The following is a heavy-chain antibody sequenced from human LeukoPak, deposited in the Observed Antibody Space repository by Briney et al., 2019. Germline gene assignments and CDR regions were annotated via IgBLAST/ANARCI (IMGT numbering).Heavy chain of an antibody. CDR2: IKQDGSEK. V-gene: IGHV3-7*01. CDR3: ARHNYDFWSVYMDV. D-gene: IGHD3-3*01. Sequence: PGGSLRLSCAASGFTFSSYWMSWVRQAPGKGLEWLANIKQDGSEKYYVDSVKGRFTISRDNAKNSLYLQMNSLRAEDTAVYYCARHNYDFWSVYMDVWGKGTTVTVPS. CDR1: GFTFSSYW. J-gene: IGHJ6*03.